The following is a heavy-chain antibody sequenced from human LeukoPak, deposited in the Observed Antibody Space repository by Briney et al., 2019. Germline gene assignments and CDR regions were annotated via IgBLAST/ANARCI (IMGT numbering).Heavy chain of an antibody. CDR3: ASRSGSSLDY. CDR2: ISAYNGNT. J-gene: IGHJ4*02. V-gene: IGHV1-18*04. CDR1: GYTFTGYY. D-gene: IGHD3-10*01. Sequence: GASVKVSCKASGYTFTGYYMHWVRQAPGQGLEWMGWISAYNGNTNYAQKLQGRITMTTDASTSTAYMELRSLRSDDTAVYYCASRSGSSLDYWGQGTLVTVSS.